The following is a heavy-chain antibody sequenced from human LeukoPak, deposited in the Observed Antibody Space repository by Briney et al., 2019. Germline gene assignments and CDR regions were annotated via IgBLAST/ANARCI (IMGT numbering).Heavy chain of an antibody. Sequence: PSETLSLTCAVYGGSFSGYYWSWLRQPPGKGLEWIGEINHSRSTNYNPSLKSRVTISVDTSKNQFSLKLSSVTAADTAVYYCASVYDSSGYYPFWGQGTLVTVSS. CDR3: ASVYDSSGYYPF. D-gene: IGHD3-22*01. J-gene: IGHJ4*02. CDR1: GGSFSGYY. CDR2: INHSRST. V-gene: IGHV4-34*01.